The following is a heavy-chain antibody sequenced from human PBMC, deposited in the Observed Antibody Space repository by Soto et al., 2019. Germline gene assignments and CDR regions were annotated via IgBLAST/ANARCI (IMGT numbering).Heavy chain of an antibody. J-gene: IGHJ4*02. CDR3: ARAPDS. CDR1: GGSISARHTY. Sequence: PSETLSLTCTVSGGSISARHTYCGWIRQSPGKGLEWIGSFYDSGSTYYNPSLKSRVYISVDSSKNQFSLTLASLTAADTAVYYCARAPDSWGQGTLVTVSS. V-gene: IGHV4-39*01. CDR2: FYDSGST.